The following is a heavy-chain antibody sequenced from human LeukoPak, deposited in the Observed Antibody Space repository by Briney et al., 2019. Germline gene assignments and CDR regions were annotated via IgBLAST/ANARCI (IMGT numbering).Heavy chain of an antibody. J-gene: IGHJ4*02. Sequence: GGSLRLSCAASGFTFNNYEMNWVRQAPGKGLEWVSYISSSGSTIYYADSVKGRFTISRDNSKNTVYLQMNSLRVEDTAVYYCARGDGVYVYWGQGTLVTVSS. CDR2: ISSSGSTI. CDR1: GFTFNNYE. CDR3: ARGDGVYVY. V-gene: IGHV3-48*03. D-gene: IGHD5/OR15-5a*01.